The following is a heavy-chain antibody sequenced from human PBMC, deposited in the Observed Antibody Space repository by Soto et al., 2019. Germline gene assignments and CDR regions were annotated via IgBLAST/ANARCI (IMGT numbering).Heavy chain of an antibody. CDR3: ARVGEDFWSGYYENWFDP. J-gene: IGHJ5*02. D-gene: IGHD3-3*01. CDR1: GFTFSSFG. CDR2: ISYVERNT. Sequence: GGSLRLFCAASGFTFSSFGMHWVRQAPGKGLEWVAVISYVERNTYYADSVKGRFTISRDNSKNALYLQMNSLRAEDTAVYYCARVGEDFWSGYYENWFDPWGQGTLVTVSS. V-gene: IGHV3-30*03.